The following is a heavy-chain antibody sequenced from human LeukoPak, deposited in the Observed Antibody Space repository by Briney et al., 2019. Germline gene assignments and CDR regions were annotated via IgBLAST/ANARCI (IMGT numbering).Heavy chain of an antibody. CDR2: IKQDSGEI. Sequence: PGGSPRLSCVASGFTFSSYWMSWVRQAPGKGPEWVANIKQDSGEIYYVDSVKGRFTISRDNAENSLYLQMNSLRAEDTAVYYCARDKIVGPTRFDYWGQGILVTVSS. CDR3: ARDKIVGPTRFDY. V-gene: IGHV3-7*01. CDR1: GFTFSSYW. J-gene: IGHJ4*02. D-gene: IGHD1-26*01.